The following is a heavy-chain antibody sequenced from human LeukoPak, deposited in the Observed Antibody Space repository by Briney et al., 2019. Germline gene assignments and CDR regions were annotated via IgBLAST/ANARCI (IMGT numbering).Heavy chain of an antibody. D-gene: IGHD4-11*01. J-gene: IGHJ4*02. Sequence: SETLSLTCTVSGGSISSGGYYCSWIRQHPGKGLGWIGYIYYSGSTYYNPSLKSRVTISVDTSKNQFSLKLSSVTAADTAVYYCARGDYSNYTPVDYWGQGTLVTVSS. CDR3: ARGDYSNYTPVDY. V-gene: IGHV4-31*03. CDR2: IYYSGST. CDR1: GGSISSGGYY.